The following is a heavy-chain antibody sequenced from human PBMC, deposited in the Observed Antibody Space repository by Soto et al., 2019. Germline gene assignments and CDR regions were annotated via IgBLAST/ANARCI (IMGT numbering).Heavy chain of an antibody. CDR2: ISSTTNYI. CDR3: TRAYSSSFAD. Sequence: GGSLRLSCAASGFTFTRYSMNWVRQAPGKGLEWVSSISSTTNYIYYADSVKGRFTVSRDNAKNSLYLQMDSLRVEDTAVYYCTRAYSSSFADCGQGTLVTVSS. V-gene: IGHV3-21*01. D-gene: IGHD2-2*01. J-gene: IGHJ4*02. CDR1: GFTFTRYS.